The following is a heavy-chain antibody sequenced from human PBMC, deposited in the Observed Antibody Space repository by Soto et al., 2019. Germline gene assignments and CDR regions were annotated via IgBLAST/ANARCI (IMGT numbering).Heavy chain of an antibody. CDR2: ISYNTNNK. J-gene: IGHJ5*02. CDR3: ARLPLA. Sequence: QVQLLESGGDLVQPGRSLRLSCAASGFTVSSYPMHWVRQAPGKGLEWVAFISYNTNNKQYADSVRGRFTISRDNGKKTVYLQMSSLRPEDTAVYYCARLPLAWGQGTLVTVSS. CDR1: GFTVSSYP. V-gene: IGHV3-30-3*01.